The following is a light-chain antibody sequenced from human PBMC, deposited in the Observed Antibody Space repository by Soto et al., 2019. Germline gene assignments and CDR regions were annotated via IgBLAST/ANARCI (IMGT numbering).Light chain of an antibody. CDR2: GAS. CDR1: QSVRSNY. CDR3: QQYGSTPPT. J-gene: IGKJ1*01. V-gene: IGKV3-20*01. Sequence: IVLTQSPVTLSLSPGERATLSCRASQSVRSNYLAWYQQKPGQAPRLIIYGASSRATDIPDRFSGSGSGTDFSLTISSLEPEDFAVYSCQQYGSTPPTFGQGTKVEIK.